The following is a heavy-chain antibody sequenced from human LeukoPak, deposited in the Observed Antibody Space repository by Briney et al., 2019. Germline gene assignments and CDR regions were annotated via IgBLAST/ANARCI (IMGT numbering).Heavy chain of an antibody. CDR2: IYTSGST. Sequence: PSETLSLTCDVSGYSVSSGYFWCWIRQPAGKGLEWIGRIYTSGSTNHNPSLKSRVTMSEDTSKNQFSLKLSSVTAADTAVYYCARDRTPDWFDPWGQGTLVTVSS. CDR1: GYSVSSGYF. CDR3: ARDRTPDWFDP. J-gene: IGHJ5*02. V-gene: IGHV4-4*07.